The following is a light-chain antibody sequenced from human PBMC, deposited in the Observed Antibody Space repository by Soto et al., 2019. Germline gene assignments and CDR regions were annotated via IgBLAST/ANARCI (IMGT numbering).Light chain of an antibody. CDR1: QSISSL. J-gene: IGKJ1*01. V-gene: IGKV1-5*03. Sequence: DIQMTQSPSTLSASVGDRVTITCRASQSISSLLAWYQQKPGKAPKLLIYKASSLESGVPSGFSGSGSGTEFTLTISSLQPDDFATYSCQQYSTYPWTFGQGTKVEIK. CDR2: KAS. CDR3: QQYSTYPWT.